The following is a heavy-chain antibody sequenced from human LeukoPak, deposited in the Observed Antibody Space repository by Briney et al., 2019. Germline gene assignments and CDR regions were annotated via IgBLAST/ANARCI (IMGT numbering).Heavy chain of an antibody. CDR2: VYTGGST. Sequence: GGSLRLSCAASGFTVSSNYMTWVRQAPGKGLVWVSVVYTGGSTYSADSVKGRFTISRDNSKNTLYLQMNSLRAEDTAVYYCARGLAAAGLYFDYWGQGTLVTVSS. D-gene: IGHD6-13*01. CDR3: ARGLAAAGLYFDY. V-gene: IGHV3-53*01. CDR1: GFTVSSNY. J-gene: IGHJ4*02.